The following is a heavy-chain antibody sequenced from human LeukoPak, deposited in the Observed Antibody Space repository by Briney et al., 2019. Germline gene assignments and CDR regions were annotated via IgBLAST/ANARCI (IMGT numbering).Heavy chain of an antibody. J-gene: IGHJ3*01. CDR2: INEDGTDS. CDR3: ARDGADNSGYYFVSL. Sequence: GGSLRLSCTASGFTFSGHWIHWVRQAPGRGLVWVSRINEDGTDSMYAESVKGRFTISRDNAKNTVYLQMNSLRVEDTAVYYCARDGADNSGYYFVSLWGQGTMVTVSS. D-gene: IGHD3-22*01. CDR1: GFTFSGHW. V-gene: IGHV3-74*03.